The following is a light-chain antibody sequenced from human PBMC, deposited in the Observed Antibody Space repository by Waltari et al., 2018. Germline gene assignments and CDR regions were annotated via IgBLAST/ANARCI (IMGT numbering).Light chain of an antibody. CDR3: HQSRSFPIT. J-gene: IGKJ5*01. V-gene: IGKV6-21*01. CDR2: YAS. Sequence: EIVLTQSPDFQSVTPKEKVTITCRASQSIVSSLHWYQQKPGQSPKLLITYASQSFSWVPSRFSGSGSGTDFTLTLNGLEAEDAATYYCHQSRSFPITFGQGTRLEIK. CDR1: QSIVSS.